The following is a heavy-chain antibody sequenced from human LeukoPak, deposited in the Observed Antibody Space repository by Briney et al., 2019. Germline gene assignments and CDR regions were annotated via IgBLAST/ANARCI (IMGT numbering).Heavy chain of an antibody. J-gene: IGHJ4*02. CDR3: ARRNWEAGIDY. D-gene: IGHD1-26*01. V-gene: IGHV4-34*01. CDR1: GGSFSSYY. CDR2: INHSGST. Sequence: SETLSLTCAVYGGSFSSYYWSWIRQPPGKGLEWIGEINHSGSTNYNPSLKSRVTISVDTSKNQFSLKLSSVTAADTAVYYCARRNWEAGIDYWGQGTLVTVSS.